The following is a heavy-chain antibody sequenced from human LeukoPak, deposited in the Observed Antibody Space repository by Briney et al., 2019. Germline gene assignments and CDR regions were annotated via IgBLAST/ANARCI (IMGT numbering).Heavy chain of an antibody. J-gene: IGHJ4*02. CDR3: ARGLNRYSSGWYDY. CDR2: IIPIFGTA. Sequence: GASVKVSCKASGGTFSSYAISWVRQAPGQGLEWMGGIIPIFGTANYAQKFQGGVTITTDESTSTAYMELSSLRSEDTAVYYCARGLNRYSSGWYDYWGQGTLVTVSS. D-gene: IGHD6-19*01. V-gene: IGHV1-69*05. CDR1: GGTFSSYA.